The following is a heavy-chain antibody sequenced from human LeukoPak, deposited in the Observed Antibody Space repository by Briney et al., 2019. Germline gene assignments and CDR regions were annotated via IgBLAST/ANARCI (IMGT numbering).Heavy chain of an antibody. CDR1: GFTFSSYG. V-gene: IGHV3-33*01. CDR2: IWYDGSNK. Sequence: PGRSLRLSCAASGFTFSSYGMHWVRQAPGKGLEWVAVIWYDGSNKYYADSVKGRFTISRDNSKNTLYLQMNSLRAEDTAVYYCARERMGGGMDVWGHGTTVTVSS. J-gene: IGHJ6*02. CDR3: ARERMGGGMDV. D-gene: IGHD1-26*01.